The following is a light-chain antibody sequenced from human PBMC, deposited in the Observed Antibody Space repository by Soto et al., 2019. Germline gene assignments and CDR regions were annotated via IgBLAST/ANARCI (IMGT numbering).Light chain of an antibody. CDR1: SSNIGNNY. J-gene: IGLJ2*01. V-gene: IGLV1-51*01. CDR2: DNN. Sequence: QSVLTQPPSVSAAPGQKATISCSGSSSNIGNNYVSWYQQLPGTAPKLLICDNNKRPSGIPDRFSGSKSDTSATLGITGLQTGDEADYYCATWDSSLSAVVFGGGTKLTVL. CDR3: ATWDSSLSAVV.